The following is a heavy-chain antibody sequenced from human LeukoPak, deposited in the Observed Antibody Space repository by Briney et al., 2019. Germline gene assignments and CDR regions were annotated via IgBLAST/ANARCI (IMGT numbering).Heavy chain of an antibody. CDR1: GASIRSGDYY. D-gene: IGHD2-2*01. Sequence: SQTLSLTCTVSGASIRSGDYYWSWIRQPPWRGLEWIGYIYDSGSTYYNPSLKSRITISVDTSENRFSLKLSSVTATDTAVYYCASHKYCSSTSCYAFDIWGQGTMVTVSS. V-gene: IGHV4-30-4*01. J-gene: IGHJ3*02. CDR2: IYDSGST. CDR3: ASHKYCSSTSCYAFDI.